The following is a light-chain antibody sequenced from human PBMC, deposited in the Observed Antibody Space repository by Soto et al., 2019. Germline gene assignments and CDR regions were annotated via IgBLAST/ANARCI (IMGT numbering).Light chain of an antibody. CDR3: SSYTSSSFYV. CDR1: SSDVGGYNY. Sequence: QSALTQPASVSGSPGQSITISCTGTSSDVGGYNYVSWYQQHPGKAPKLMIYDVSNRPSGVSNRFSGSKSGNTDSLTISGLQAEDEADYYCSSYTSSSFYVFGTGTKVTVL. J-gene: IGLJ1*01. V-gene: IGLV2-14*01. CDR2: DVS.